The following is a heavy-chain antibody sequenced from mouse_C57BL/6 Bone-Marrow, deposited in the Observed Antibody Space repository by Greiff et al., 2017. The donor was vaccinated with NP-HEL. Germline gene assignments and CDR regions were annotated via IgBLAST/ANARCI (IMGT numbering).Heavy chain of an antibody. J-gene: IGHJ3*01. CDR1: GFSLTSYG. V-gene: IGHV2-5*01. CDR2: IWRGGST. Sequence: VKLMESGPGLVQPSQSLSITCTVSGFSLTSYGVHWVRQSPGKGLEWLGVIWRGGSTDYNAAFMSRLSITQDNSKSQVFFKMNSLQADDTAIYYCASLWLRRKAYWGQGTLVTVSA. CDR3: ASLWLRRKAY. D-gene: IGHD2-2*01.